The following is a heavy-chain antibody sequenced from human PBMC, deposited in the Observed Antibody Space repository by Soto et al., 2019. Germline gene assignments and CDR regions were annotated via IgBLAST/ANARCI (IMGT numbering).Heavy chain of an antibody. D-gene: IGHD6-19*01. J-gene: IGHJ4*02. Sequence: EVQLLESGGGLVRPGESLRLSCAASGFNFNKYAMSWVRQAPGEGLEWVSGISGCGGTASYAASVKVRLTIARDDAKNKLYLDMNSLRVEDTADYYCAKADVQQWLLPHLENWGRGTLVTVS. CDR1: GFNFNKYA. CDR3: AKADVQQWLLPHLEN. CDR2: ISGCGGTA. V-gene: IGHV3-23*01.